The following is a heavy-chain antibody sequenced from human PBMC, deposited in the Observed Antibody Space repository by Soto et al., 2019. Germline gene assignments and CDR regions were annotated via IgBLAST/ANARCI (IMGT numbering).Heavy chain of an antibody. J-gene: IGHJ4*02. D-gene: IGHD3-16*02. V-gene: IGHV1-18*01. Sequence: QIQLVQSGAEVKKPGSSVKVSCKASGYTFTSYGISWVRQAPGQGLEWMGWISADNGNTNYAQKLQGRVTMTTDTSTSTTSMELRSMRSDDTAVYYCASDAVKFGGVNVSRNDYWGQGTLVTVSS. CDR3: ASDAVKFGGVNVSRNDY. CDR1: GYTFTSYG. CDR2: ISADNGNT.